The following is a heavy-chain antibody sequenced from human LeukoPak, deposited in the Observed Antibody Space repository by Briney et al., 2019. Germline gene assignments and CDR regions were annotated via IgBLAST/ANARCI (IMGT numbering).Heavy chain of an antibody. Sequence: SGGSLRLSCAASGFTFSSYSMNWVRQAPGKGLEWVSYISSSSSTIYYADSVKGRFTISRDNAKNSLYLQMNSLRAEDTAVYYCARDDYGDYVDYYYYYMDVWGKGTTVTISS. J-gene: IGHJ6*03. CDR1: GFTFSSYS. D-gene: IGHD4-17*01. CDR3: ARDDYGDYVDYYYYYMDV. CDR2: ISSSSSTI. V-gene: IGHV3-48*01.